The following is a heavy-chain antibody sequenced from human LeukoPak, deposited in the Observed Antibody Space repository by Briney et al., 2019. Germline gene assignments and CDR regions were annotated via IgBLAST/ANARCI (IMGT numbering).Heavy chain of an antibody. V-gene: IGHV3-48*03. Sequence: RAGGSLRLSCAASGFTFSNFEMNWVRQAPGKGLEWASYIDFIGTTMYYADSVKGRFTISRDNAKNSLSLQMNSLRAEDTAVYYCARGFGVAYYYYSMDVWGKGTTVTISS. J-gene: IGHJ6*03. D-gene: IGHD3-3*01. CDR3: ARGFGVAYYYYSMDV. CDR1: GFTFSNFE. CDR2: IDFIGTTM.